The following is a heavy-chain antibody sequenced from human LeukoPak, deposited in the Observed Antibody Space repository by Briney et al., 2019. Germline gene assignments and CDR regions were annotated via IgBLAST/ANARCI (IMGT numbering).Heavy chain of an antibody. CDR1: GFTFSSYW. J-gene: IGHJ3*02. CDR3: ARIEWERLGRAFDI. Sequence: GGSLRLSCAASGFTFSSYWMTWVRQAPGKGLEWVSSIYSAGATHYAGSMKGRFTISRDNSKNTLYLQMNSLRAEDMAVYYCARIEWERLGRAFDIWGQGTMVTVSS. D-gene: IGHD1-26*01. V-gene: IGHV3-53*01. CDR2: IYSAGAT.